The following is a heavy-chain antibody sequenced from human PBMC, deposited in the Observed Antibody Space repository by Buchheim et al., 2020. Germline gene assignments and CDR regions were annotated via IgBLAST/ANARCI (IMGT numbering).Heavy chain of an antibody. CDR2: IYYSVRT. V-gene: IGHV4-59*01. CDR3: ARGVRGSNGYYYEGLFDY. J-gene: IGHJ4*02. CDR1: DGSISSYY. Sequence: QVQLQESGPGLVKPSETLSLTCTVSDGSISSYYWNWIRQPPGKGLEWIGYIYYSVRTNYNPSLRSRVTISGDTSKNQVSLKLSSVTAADTAVYYCARGVRGSNGYYYEGLFDYWGQGTL. D-gene: IGHD3-22*01.